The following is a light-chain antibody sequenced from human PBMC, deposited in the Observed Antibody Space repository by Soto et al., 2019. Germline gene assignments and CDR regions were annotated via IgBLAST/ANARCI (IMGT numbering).Light chain of an antibody. CDR1: SSDVGGFNY. CDR2: EVH. J-gene: IGLJ1*01. Sequence: QSALTQPASVSGSPGQSITISCTGTSSDVGGFNYVSWYQQHPGKTPKLLIYEVHNRPSGVSNRFSGSKSGNTASLTISGLQAEDEADYYCSSYTSSSSGVFGTGTKVTVL. V-gene: IGLV2-14*01. CDR3: SSYTSSSSGV.